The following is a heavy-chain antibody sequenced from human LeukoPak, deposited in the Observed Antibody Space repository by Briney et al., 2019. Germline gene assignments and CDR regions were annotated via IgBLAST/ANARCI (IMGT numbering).Heavy chain of an antibody. V-gene: IGHV4-34*01. J-gene: IGHJ4*02. CDR2: INHSGST. Sequence: SETLSLTCAVYGGSFSGHYWSWIRQPPGKGLEWIGEINHSGSTNYNPSLKSRVTISVDTSKNQFSLKLSSVTAADTAVYYCARGIRGGYSYGNNHFDYWGQGTLVTVSS. CDR3: ARGIRGGYSYGNNHFDY. CDR1: GGSFSGHY. D-gene: IGHD5-18*01.